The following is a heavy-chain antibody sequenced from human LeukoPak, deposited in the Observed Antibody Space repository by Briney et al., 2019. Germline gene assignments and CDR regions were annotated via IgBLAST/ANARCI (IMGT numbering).Heavy chain of an antibody. CDR2: IYYSGST. Sequence: SETLSLTCTVSGGSISSGGYYWSWLRQHPGKGLEWIGYIYYSGSTYYNPSLKSRVTISVDTSKNQFSLKLSSVTAADTAVYYCARVEVLLWFGELLSYNWFDPWGQGTLVTVSS. J-gene: IGHJ5*02. V-gene: IGHV4-31*03. CDR1: GGSISSGGYY. D-gene: IGHD3-10*01. CDR3: ARVEVLLWFGELLSYNWFDP.